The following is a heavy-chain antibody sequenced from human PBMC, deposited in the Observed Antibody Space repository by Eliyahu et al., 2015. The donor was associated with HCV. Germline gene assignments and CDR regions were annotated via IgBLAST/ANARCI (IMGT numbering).Heavy chain of an antibody. J-gene: IGHJ6*02. V-gene: IGHV3-74*03. Sequence: EVQLVESGGGSTQPGGSLXLSCAASGFTFXXYWMHWVRQGPGKGLVWVSHINSDGSTRTYADSVKGRFTISRDNTKNTLYLQMNSLRVEDTAVYYCARVRYYDKSGPYGMDVWGQGTTVTVSS. D-gene: IGHD3-22*01. CDR1: GFTFXXYW. CDR3: ARVRYYDKSGPYGMDV. CDR2: INSDGSTR.